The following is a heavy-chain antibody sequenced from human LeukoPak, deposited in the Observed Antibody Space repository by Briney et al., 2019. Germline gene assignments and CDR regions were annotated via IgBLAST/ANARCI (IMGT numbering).Heavy chain of an antibody. CDR1: GFTVSSNS. Sequence: GGSLRLSCAASGFTVSSNSMSWVRQAPGKGLEWVSFIYSDNTHYSDSVKGRFTISRDNSKNTLYLQMNSLRAEDTAVYYCARRGGAYSHPYDYWGQGTLVTVSS. V-gene: IGHV3-53*01. J-gene: IGHJ4*02. CDR3: ARRGGAYSHPYDY. CDR2: IYSDNT. D-gene: IGHD4/OR15-4a*01.